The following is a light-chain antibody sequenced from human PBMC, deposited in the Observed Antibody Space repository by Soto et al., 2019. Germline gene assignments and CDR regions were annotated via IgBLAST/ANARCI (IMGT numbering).Light chain of an antibody. CDR2: AAS. Sequence: DIQLTQSPSSLSASVGDRVTITCRASQGVRNELGWYQQKPGKAPKVLIYAASSLQSGVPSRFSGSGSVTEFTLTIRSLQPEDFATYYCLQHNSYPLTFGGGTKVEIK. J-gene: IGKJ4*01. V-gene: IGKV1-17*01. CDR1: QGVRNE. CDR3: LQHNSYPLT.